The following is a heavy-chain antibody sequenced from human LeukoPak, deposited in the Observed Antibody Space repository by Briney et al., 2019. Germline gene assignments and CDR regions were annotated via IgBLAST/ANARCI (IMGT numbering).Heavy chain of an antibody. CDR3: ARDPPDGYFDY. CDR2: IYTSGST. V-gene: IGHV4-61*02. CDR1: GDSISSDTYF. J-gene: IGHJ4*02. D-gene: IGHD5-24*01. Sequence: SETLSLTCTVSGDSISSDTYFWRWIRQPAGKGLEWIGRIYTSGSTNYNPSPKSRVTMSVDTSKNQFSLKLSSVTAADTAVYYCARDPPDGYFDYWGQGTLVTVSS.